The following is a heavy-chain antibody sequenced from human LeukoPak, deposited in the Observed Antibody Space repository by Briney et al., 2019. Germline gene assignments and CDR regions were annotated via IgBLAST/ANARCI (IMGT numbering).Heavy chain of an antibody. CDR2: ISWNSGSI. V-gene: IGHV3-9*01. J-gene: IGHJ4*02. D-gene: IGHD6-19*01. Sequence: PGGSLRLSCAASGFTFDDYAMHWVRQAPGKGLEWVSGISWNSGSIGYADSVKGRFTISRDNAKNSLYLQTNSLRAEDTALYYCAKGTRQFHSSGWYAEFDYWGQGTLVTVSS. CDR1: GFTFDDYA. CDR3: AKGTRQFHSSGWYAEFDY.